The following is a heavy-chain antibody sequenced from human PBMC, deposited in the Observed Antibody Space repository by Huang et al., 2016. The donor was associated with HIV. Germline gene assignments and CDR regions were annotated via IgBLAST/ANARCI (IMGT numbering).Heavy chain of an antibody. J-gene: IGHJ4*02. CDR2: MNPNTGNT. Sequence: QVHLVQSGDEVKKPGASVKVSCKASGYTFTNYDINWVRQALRQGREWMGWMNPNTGNTGLAQSFQGRVTMTRKTSITTAYMELTSLTSEDTAVYYCARSAYGDLDYWGLGTLVIVSS. V-gene: IGHV1-8*02. D-gene: IGHD4-17*01. CDR3: ARSAYGDLDY. CDR1: GYTFTNYD.